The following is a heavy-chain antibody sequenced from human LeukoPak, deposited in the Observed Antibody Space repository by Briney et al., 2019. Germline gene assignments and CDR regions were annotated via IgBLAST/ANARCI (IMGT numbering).Heavy chain of an antibody. V-gene: IGHV4-4*07. J-gene: IGHJ4*02. CDR3: ANGGNSGSYFED. D-gene: IGHD1-26*01. CDR1: GASINAYC. CDR2: MYTSGRT. Sequence: PSETLSLTCTVSGASINAYCWSWIRQPAGKGLEWIGRMYTSGRTHYSPSLESRLTMSVDTSKNQVSLKLTSVTAADTAVYYCANGGNSGSYFEDWGQGTLVTVSS.